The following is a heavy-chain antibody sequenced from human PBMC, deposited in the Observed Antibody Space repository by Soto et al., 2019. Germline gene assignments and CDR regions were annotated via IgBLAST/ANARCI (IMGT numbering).Heavy chain of an antibody. J-gene: IGHJ3*02. CDR2: IIPIFGTA. CDR1: GGTFSSYA. Sequence: GASVKVSCKASGGTFSSYAISWVRQAPGQGLEWMGGIIPIFGTANYAQKFQGRVTITADKSTSTAYMELSSLRSEDTAVYYCASRLWSGYAAANHAFDIWGQGTMVTVS. CDR3: ASRLWSGYAAANHAFDI. V-gene: IGHV1-69*06. D-gene: IGHD3-3*01.